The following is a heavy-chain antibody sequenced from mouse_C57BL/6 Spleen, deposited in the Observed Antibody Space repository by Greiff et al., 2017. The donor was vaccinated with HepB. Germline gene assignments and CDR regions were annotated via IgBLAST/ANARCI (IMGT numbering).Heavy chain of an antibody. Sequence: EVKLVESGPVLVKPGASVKMSCKASGYTFTDYYMNWVKQSHGKSLEWIGVINPYNGGTSYNQKFKGKATLTVDKSSSTAYMELNSLTSEDSAVYYCARKDIDYGYAMDYWGQGTSVTVSS. D-gene: IGHD1-1*01. CDR2: INPYNGGT. CDR3: ARKDIDYGYAMDY. CDR1: GYTFTDYY. V-gene: IGHV1-19*01. J-gene: IGHJ4*01.